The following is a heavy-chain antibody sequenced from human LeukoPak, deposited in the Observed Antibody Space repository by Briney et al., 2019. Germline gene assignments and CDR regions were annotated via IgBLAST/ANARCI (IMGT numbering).Heavy chain of an antibody. CDR1: GGSISSSSYY. CDR3: ARTYDFWSGYWVDY. V-gene: IGHV4-39*01. Sequence: TPSETLSLTCTVSGGSISSSSYYWGWIRQPPGKGLEWIGSIYYSGSTYYNPSLKSRVTISVDTSKNQFSLKLSSVTAADTAVYYCARTYDFWSGYWVDYWGQGTLVTVSS. D-gene: IGHD3-3*01. CDR2: IYYSGST. J-gene: IGHJ4*02.